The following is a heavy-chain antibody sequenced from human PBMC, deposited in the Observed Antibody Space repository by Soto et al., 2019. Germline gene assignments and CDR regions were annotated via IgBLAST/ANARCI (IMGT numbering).Heavy chain of an antibody. CDR1: GFSFSSYA. D-gene: IGHD3-22*01. Sequence: EGQLLESGGGLAQPGGSLRLSCEASGFSFSSYAMSWVRQAPGKGLDWVSGISGSGVATDYADSVKGRFSISRDNSKNTLYLQMERLRAEDTAIYYCAKDAHYDGRGYGTPSYYFDLWGRGTLVTVS. CDR2: ISGSGVAT. J-gene: IGHJ2*01. CDR3: AKDAHYDGRGYGTPSYYFDL. V-gene: IGHV3-23*01.